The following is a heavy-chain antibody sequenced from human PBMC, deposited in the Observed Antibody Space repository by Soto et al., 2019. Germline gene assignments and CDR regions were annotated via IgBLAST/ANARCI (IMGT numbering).Heavy chain of an antibody. V-gene: IGHV1-58*01. CDR3: AADSSGWKLLLDY. CDR2: IVVGSGNT. D-gene: IGHD6-19*01. J-gene: IGHJ4*02. CDR1: GFTFTSSA. Sequence: ASVKVSCKASGFTFTSSAVQWVRQARGQRLEWIGWIVVGSGNTNYAQKFQERVTITRDMSTSTAYMELSSLRSEDTAVYYCAADSSGWKLLLDYWGQGTLVTVS.